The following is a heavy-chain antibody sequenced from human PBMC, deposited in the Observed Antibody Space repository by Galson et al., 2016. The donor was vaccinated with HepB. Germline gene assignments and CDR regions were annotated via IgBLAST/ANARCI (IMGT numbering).Heavy chain of an antibody. CDR2: ITSRSTAI. CDR1: GFTFGSYA. D-gene: IGHD6-13*01. J-gene: IGHJ6*02. V-gene: IGHV3-48*04. Sequence: SLRLSCAGSGFTFGSYAMNWVRQAPGKGLEWVSYITSRSTAIYYADSVKGRFTISRDNTRNSLYLQMNSLRAEDTAVYYCAREGTGSSSFIYYYYGMDVWGQGTTVTVSS. CDR3: AREGTGSSSFIYYYYGMDV.